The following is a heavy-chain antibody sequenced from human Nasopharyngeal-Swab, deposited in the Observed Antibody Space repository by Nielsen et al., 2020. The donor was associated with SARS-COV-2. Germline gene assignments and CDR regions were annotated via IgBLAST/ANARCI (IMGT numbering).Heavy chain of an antibody. CDR3: AIRGRSMGVTAFDT. CDR2: ISGSGGST. Sequence: GESLKISCAASGFTFSSYAMSWVRQAPGKGLEWVSAISGSGGSTYYADSVKGRFTISRDNSKNTLYLQMNSLRAEDTAVYYCAIRGRSMGVTAFDTWGQGTMVTVSS. J-gene: IGHJ3*02. D-gene: IGHD2/OR15-2a*01. V-gene: IGHV3-23*01. CDR1: GFTFSSYA.